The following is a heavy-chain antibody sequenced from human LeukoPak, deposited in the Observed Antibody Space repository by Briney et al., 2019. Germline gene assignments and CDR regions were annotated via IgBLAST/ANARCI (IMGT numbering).Heavy chain of an antibody. V-gene: IGHV3-30-3*01. Sequence: GGSLRLSCAASGFTFSSYAMHWVRQAPGKGLEWVAVISYDGSNKYYADSVKGRFTISRDNSKNTLYLQMNSLRAEDTAVYYCARGPPFWSGFPLPYYYFDCWGQGTLVTVSS. CDR3: ARGPPFWSGFPLPYYYFDC. CDR1: GFTFSSYA. CDR2: ISYDGSNK. D-gene: IGHD3-3*01. J-gene: IGHJ4*02.